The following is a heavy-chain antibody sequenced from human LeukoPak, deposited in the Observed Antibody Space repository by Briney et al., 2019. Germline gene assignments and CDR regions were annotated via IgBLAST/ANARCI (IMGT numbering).Heavy chain of an antibody. CDR3: ARAGFRGSSGWWWDLDY. CDR2: ISYDGSNK. V-gene: IGHV3-30-3*01. Sequence: QAGGSLRLSCAASGFTFSSYAMSWVRQAPGKGLEWVAVISYDGSNKYYADSVKGRFTISRDNSKNTLYLQMNSLRAEDTAVYYCARAGFRGSSGWWWDLDYWGQGTLVTDSS. CDR1: GFTFSSYA. D-gene: IGHD6-19*01. J-gene: IGHJ4*02.